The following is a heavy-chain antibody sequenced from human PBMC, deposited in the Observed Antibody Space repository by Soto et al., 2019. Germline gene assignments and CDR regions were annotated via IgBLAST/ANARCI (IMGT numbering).Heavy chain of an antibody. D-gene: IGHD3-10*02. V-gene: IGHV4-59*08. CDR1: GASISSYY. J-gene: IGHJ5*02. Sequence: SETLSLTCTVSGASISSYYWSWIRQPPGKGLEWLGYIHYSGSTNYNPSLKSRLTISVDTSKNQISLKLTSVTAADTAVYFCATYVNQFDSWFDPWGQGTLVTVSS. CDR3: ATYVNQFDSWFDP. CDR2: IHYSGST.